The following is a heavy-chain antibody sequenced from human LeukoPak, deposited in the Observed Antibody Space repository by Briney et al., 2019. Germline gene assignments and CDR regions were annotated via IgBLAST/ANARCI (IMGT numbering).Heavy chain of an antibody. V-gene: IGHV3-30*04. CDR3: ARRGYYDSSGYVDI. J-gene: IGHJ3*02. CDR1: GFTFSSYA. Sequence: GGSLRLSCAASGFTFSSYAMHWVRQAPGKGLEWVAVISYDGSNKYYADSVKGRFTISRDNSKNTLYLQMNSLRAEDTAVYYCARRGYYDSSGYVDIWGQGTMVTVSS. D-gene: IGHD3-22*01. CDR2: ISYDGSNK.